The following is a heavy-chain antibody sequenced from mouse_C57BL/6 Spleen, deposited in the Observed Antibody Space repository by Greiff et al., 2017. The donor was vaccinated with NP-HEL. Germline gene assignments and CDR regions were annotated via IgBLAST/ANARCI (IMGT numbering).Heavy chain of an antibody. CDR1: GFNITDYY. J-gene: IGHJ2*01. V-gene: IGHV14-2*01. CDR3: AIYYYGSSSYFDY. Sequence: VQLQQSGAELVKPGASVKLSCTASGFNITDYYMHWVKQRTEQGLEWIGRIAPEDGETKYAPKFQGKATITADTSSNTAYLQLSSLTSEDTAVYYCAIYYYGSSSYFDYWGQGTTLTVSS. CDR2: IAPEDGET. D-gene: IGHD1-1*01.